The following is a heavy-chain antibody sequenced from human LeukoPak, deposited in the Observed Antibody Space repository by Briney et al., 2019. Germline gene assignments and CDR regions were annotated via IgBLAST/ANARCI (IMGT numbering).Heavy chain of an antibody. J-gene: IGHJ4*02. Sequence: ASVKVSCKASGYTFTGYYMHWVRQAPGQGPEWMGWINPNSGGTNYAQKFQGRVTMTRDTSISTAYMELSGLRSDDTAVYYCARDPRGSYDFWSGLHDYWGQGTLVTVSS. CDR1: GYTFTGYY. CDR3: ARDPRGSYDFWSGLHDY. CDR2: INPNSGGT. V-gene: IGHV1-2*02. D-gene: IGHD3-3*01.